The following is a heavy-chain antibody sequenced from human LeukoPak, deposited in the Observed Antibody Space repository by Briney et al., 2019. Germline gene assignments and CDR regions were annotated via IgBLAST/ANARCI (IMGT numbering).Heavy chain of an antibody. J-gene: IGHJ6*04. CDR3: ARDHLWFGASQGHYGMDV. CDR1: GGSISSYY. Sequence: SETLSLTCTVSGGSISSYYWSWIRQPPGKGLEWIGYIYYSGSTKHNPSLKSRVTISVDTSKNQFSLKLSSVTAADTAVYYCARDHLWFGASQGHYGMDVWGKGTTVTVSS. CDR2: IYYSGST. V-gene: IGHV4-59*01. D-gene: IGHD3-10*01.